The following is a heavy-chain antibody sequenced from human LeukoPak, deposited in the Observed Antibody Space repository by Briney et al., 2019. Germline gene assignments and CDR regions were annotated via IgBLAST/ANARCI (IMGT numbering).Heavy chain of an antibody. D-gene: IGHD6-6*01. CDR2: ISGSGGST. CDR3: AKDRYRIEARSFDS. CDR1: GCTFSNYA. V-gene: IGHV3-23*01. Sequence: PGGSLRLSCAASGCTFSNYAMSWVRQAPGKGLEWVSTISGSGGSTYYADSVEGRFTISRDKSKNTLYLQTNSLRAEDTAVYYCAKDRYRIEARSFDSWGQGTLVTVSS. J-gene: IGHJ4*02.